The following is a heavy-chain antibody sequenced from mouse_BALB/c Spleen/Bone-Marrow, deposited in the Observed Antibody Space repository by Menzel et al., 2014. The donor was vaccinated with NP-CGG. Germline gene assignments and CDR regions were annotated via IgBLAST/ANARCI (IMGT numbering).Heavy chain of an antibody. J-gene: IGHJ3*01. D-gene: IGHD2-3*01. CDR2: ISSGGSYT. CDR3: ARDGDGYFSWFAY. V-gene: IGHV5-9-4*01. Sequence: EVQRVESGGGLVKPGGSLKLSCAASGFTFSSYAMSWVRQSPEKRLEWVAEISSGGSYTYYSDTVTGRFTISRDNAKKTLYLEMSSLRSEDTAMYYCARDGDGYFSWFAYWGQGTLVTVSA. CDR1: GFTFSSYA.